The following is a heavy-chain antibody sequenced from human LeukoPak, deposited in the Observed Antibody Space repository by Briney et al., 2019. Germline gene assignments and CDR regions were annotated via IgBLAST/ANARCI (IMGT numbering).Heavy chain of an antibody. Sequence: PSETLSLTCAVSGGSISSSNWWSWVRQPPGKGLEWVSYISSSSSTIYCADSVKGRFTISRDNAQNSLYLQMNSLRDEDTAVYYCARDPRYSYGLPLDYWGQGTLVTVSS. D-gene: IGHD5-18*01. V-gene: IGHV3-48*02. CDR1: GGSISSSN. CDR2: ISSSSSTI. CDR3: ARDPRYSYGLPLDY. J-gene: IGHJ4*02.